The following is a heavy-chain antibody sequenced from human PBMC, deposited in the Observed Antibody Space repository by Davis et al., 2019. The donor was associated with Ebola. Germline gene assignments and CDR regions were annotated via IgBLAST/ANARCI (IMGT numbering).Heavy chain of an antibody. CDR1: AFTFSSYG. J-gene: IGHJ4*02. D-gene: IGHD3-16*01. V-gene: IGHV3-33*01. CDR2: IWYDGNNK. CDR3: ARDLGGVGSH. Sequence: GESLKISCVASAFTFSSYGMHWVRQAPGKGLEWVAVIWYDGNNKFYGGSVKGRFTISRDNTKNTLYLQMSSLRAEDTAVYYCARDLGGVGSHWGQGILVTVSS.